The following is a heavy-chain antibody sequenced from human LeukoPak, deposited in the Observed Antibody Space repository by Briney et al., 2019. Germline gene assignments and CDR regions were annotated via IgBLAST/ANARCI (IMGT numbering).Heavy chain of an antibody. CDR1: GFTFSSYW. V-gene: IGHV3-7*01. CDR2: IKQDRSEK. D-gene: IGHD6-13*01. CDR3: AREVGALIAAAGTLYNWFDP. Sequence: GGSLRLSCAASGFTFSSYWMSWVRQAPGKGLEWVANIKQDRSEKYYVDSVKGRFTISRDNAKNSLYLQMNSLRAEDTAVYYCAREVGALIAAAGTLYNWFDPWGQGTLVTVSS. J-gene: IGHJ5*02.